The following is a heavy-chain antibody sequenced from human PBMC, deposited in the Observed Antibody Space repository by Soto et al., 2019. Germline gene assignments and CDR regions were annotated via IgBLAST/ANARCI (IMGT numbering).Heavy chain of an antibody. V-gene: IGHV1-18*04. Sequence: ASVKVSCKASGYTFTSHGISWVRQAPGQGLEWMGWISAYNGNTNYAQKLQGRVTMTTDTSTSTAYMELRSLRSDDTAVYYCARDACSSTSCYTIDYWGQGTLVTVSS. CDR2: ISAYNGNT. CDR3: ARDACSSTSCYTIDY. D-gene: IGHD2-2*02. CDR1: GYTFTSHG. J-gene: IGHJ4*02.